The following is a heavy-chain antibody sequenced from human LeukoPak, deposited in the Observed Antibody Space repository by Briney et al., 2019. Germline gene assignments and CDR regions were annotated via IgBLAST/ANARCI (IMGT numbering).Heavy chain of an antibody. CDR1: GFTFSNAW. V-gene: IGHV3-15*01. CDR2: IKSKTDGGTT. Sequence: GGSLRLSCAASGFTFSNAWMSWVRQAPGKGLEWVGRIKSKTDGGTTDYAAPVKGRFTISRDDSKNTLYLQMNSLKTEDTAVYYCTTDGGGSGSYGYNWFDPWGQGTLVTVSS. CDR3: TTDGGGSGSYGYNWFDP. D-gene: IGHD1-26*01. J-gene: IGHJ5*02.